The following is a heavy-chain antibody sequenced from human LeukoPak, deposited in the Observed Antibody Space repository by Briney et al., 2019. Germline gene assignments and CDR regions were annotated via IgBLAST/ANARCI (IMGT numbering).Heavy chain of an antibody. Sequence: SQTLSLTCTVSGGSISSGGYYWSWIRQPPGKALEWIGYIYYSGSTSYNPSLKSRVTISVDTSKNQFSLKLSSVTAADTAVYYCARLEAMWGSSPGAFDIWGQGTMVTVSS. CDR3: ARLEAMWGSSPGAFDI. CDR2: IYYSGST. V-gene: IGHV4-30-2*03. CDR1: GGSISSGGYY. J-gene: IGHJ3*02. D-gene: IGHD7-27*01.